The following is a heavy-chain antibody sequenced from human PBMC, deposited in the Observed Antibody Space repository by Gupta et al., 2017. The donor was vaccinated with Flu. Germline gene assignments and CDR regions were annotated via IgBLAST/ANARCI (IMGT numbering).Heavy chain of an antibody. V-gene: IGHV3-7*01. CDR2: IRQDGREI. J-gene: IGHJ5*02. D-gene: IGHD3-16*02. Sequence: VRQSPGKGLQWGASIRQDGREIYYEDSVKGRFTISRDNAKNSVFLQMNRLTVEDTAMYYCGLGGVIGLLALVGALTLDPWGQGALVTV. CDR3: GLGGVIGLLALVGALTLDP.